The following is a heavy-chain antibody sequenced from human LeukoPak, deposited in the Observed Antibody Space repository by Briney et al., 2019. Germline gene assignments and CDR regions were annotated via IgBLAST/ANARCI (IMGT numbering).Heavy chain of an antibody. J-gene: IGHJ5*02. CDR2: ISSSSSYI. D-gene: IGHD6-13*01. V-gene: IGHV3-21*01. CDR1: GFTFSSYS. CDR3: ARGGDIAAAGIAQNWFDP. Sequence: GGSLRLSCAASGFTFSSYSMNWVRQAPGKGLEWVSSISSSSSYIYYADSVKGRFTISRDNAKNSLYLQMNSLRAEDTAVYYCARGGDIAAAGIAQNWFDPWGQGTLVTVSS.